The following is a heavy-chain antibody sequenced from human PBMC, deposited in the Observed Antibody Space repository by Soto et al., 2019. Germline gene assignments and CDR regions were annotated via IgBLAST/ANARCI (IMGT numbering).Heavy chain of an antibody. CDR3: AITMVWGAISDYYYGIDV. D-gene: IGHD3-10*01. J-gene: IGHJ6*02. Sequence: GGSLRLSCAVSGFIFSRYSMSWVRQAPGKGLEWVANIKEAGSEKYYVDSVKGRFTISRDNAKNSLYLQMNSLRAEDTAVYYCAITMVWGAISDYYYGIDVWGQGTTVTVSS. CDR2: IKEAGSEK. V-gene: IGHV3-7*02. CDR1: GFIFSRYS.